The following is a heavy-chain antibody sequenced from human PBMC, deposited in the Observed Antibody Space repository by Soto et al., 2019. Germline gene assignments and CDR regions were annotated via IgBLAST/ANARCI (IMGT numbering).Heavy chain of an antibody. CDR2: IWYDGSNK. CDR3: ARECTMVRGGRFGY. J-gene: IGHJ4*02. D-gene: IGHD3-10*01. Sequence: QVQLVESGGGVVQPGRSLRLSCAASGFTFSSYGMHWVRQAPGKGLEWVAVIWYDGSNKYYADSVKGRFTISRDNSKNRRYLQMNILRAEDTAVYYCARECTMVRGGRFGYWGQGTLVTVSS. CDR1: GFTFSSYG. V-gene: IGHV3-33*01.